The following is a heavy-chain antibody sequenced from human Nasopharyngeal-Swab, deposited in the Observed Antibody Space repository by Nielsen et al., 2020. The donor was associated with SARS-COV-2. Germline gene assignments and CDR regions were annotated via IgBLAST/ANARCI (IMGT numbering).Heavy chain of an antibody. CDR3: ARTPPPDYHFNY. Sequence: SGHTLVKPTQTLTLTCSFSGFSHTTSGMCVSWVRQPTQIALEWLALIDWADDKYYSTSLKTNLTIPRDTPKNQVVLTMTDMDPVDTATYFCARTPPPDYHFNYWCVGARVTVSS. CDR2: IDWADDK. CDR1: GFSHTTSGMC. J-gene: IGHJ4*02. D-gene: IGHD4-11*01. V-gene: IGHV2-70*20.